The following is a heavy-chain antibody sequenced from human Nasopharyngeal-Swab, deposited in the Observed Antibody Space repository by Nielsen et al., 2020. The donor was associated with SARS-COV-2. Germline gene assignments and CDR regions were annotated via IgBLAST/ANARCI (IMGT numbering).Heavy chain of an antibody. V-gene: IGHV1-24*01. CDR3: PTLSGIVGATGGLDY. D-gene: IGHD1-26*01. Sequence: WVRQAPGQGLEWMGGFDPEDGETIYAQKFQGRVTMTEDTSTDTAYMELSSLRSEDTAVFYCPTLSGIVGATGGLDYWGQGTLVTVSS. J-gene: IGHJ4*02. CDR2: FDPEDGET.